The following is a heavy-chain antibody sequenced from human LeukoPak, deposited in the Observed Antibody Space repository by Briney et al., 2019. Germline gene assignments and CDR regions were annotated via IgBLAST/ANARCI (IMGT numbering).Heavy chain of an antibody. CDR2: INHSGST. J-gene: IGHJ5*02. D-gene: IGHD6-19*01. CDR3: ARRLSSGHGWFDP. Sequence: PSETLSLTCAVYGGSFSGYYWSWIRQPPGKGLEWIGEINHSGSTNYNPSLKSRVTISVDTSKNQFSLKLSSVTAADTAVYYCARRLSSGHGWFDPWGQGTLVTVSS. CDR1: GGSFSGYY. V-gene: IGHV4-34*01.